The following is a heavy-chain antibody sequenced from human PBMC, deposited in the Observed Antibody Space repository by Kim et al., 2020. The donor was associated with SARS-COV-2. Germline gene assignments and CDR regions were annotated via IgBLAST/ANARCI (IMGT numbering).Heavy chain of an antibody. CDR3: AKDLKAYSGTSGAV. Sequence: GGSLRLSCAASGFTFSSYGMHWVRQAPGKGLEWVAVISNDGSRKVYADSVKGRLTISRDNSKNTVSLQMNSLTTEDTAVYYCAKDLKAYSGTSGAVWGQG. V-gene: IGHV3-30*18. CDR2: ISNDGSRK. CDR1: GFTFSSYG. D-gene: IGHD2-8*01. J-gene: IGHJ1*01.